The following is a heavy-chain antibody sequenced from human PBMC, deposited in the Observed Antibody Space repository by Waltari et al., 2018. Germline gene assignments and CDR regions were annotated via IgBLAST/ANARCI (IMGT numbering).Heavy chain of an antibody. CDR3: ARLLWFGELSQFDY. CDR1: GGSISSSSYY. V-gene: IGHV4-39*01. D-gene: IGHD3-10*01. CDR2: IYYSGST. Sequence: QLQLQESGPGLVKPSETLSLTCPVSGGSISSSSYYWGWIRQPPGKGLEWIGSIYYSGSTYYNPSLKSRVTISVDTSKNQFSLKLSSVTAADTAVYYCARLLWFGELSQFDYWGQGTLVTVSS. J-gene: IGHJ4*02.